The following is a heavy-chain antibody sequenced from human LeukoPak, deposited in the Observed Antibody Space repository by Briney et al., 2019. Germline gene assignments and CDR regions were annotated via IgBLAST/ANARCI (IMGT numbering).Heavy chain of an antibody. CDR3: ASTKSSIAARPVDY. V-gene: IGHV3-23*01. J-gene: IGHJ4*02. Sequence: GGSLRLSCAASGFTFSSYAMSWVRQAPGKGLEWVSAISGSGGSTYYADSVKGRFTISRDNSKNTPYLQMNSLRAEDTAVYYCASTKSSIAARPVDYWGQGTLVTVSS. D-gene: IGHD6-6*01. CDR2: ISGSGGST. CDR1: GFTFSSYA.